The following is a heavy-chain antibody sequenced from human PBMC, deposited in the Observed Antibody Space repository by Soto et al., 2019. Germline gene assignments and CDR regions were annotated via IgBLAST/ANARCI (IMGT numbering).Heavy chain of an antibody. J-gene: IGHJ4*02. CDR2: IKQDGSEK. V-gene: IGHV3-7*05. Sequence: GGSLRLSCETSGFTFTKHWMSWVRQVPGKGLEWVANIKQDGSEKYYLDSVKGRFTISRDNAKNSLDLQMNSLRAEDTAVYYCARDHMRDWGQGILVTVSS. CDR1: GFTFTKHW. CDR3: ARDHMRD.